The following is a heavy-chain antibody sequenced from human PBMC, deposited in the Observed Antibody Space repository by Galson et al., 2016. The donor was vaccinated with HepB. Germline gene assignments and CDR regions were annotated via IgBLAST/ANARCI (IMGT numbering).Heavy chain of an antibody. Sequence: SLRLSCAASGFTFSDFGMHWVRQAPGKGLEWVAVIWYDGSRKYYADSVRGRFAISRDNSKNTLYLQMNSLRAEDTAVYYCARLGSCTGDICYTQGGYYYYAMDVWGIGTTVTVSS. CDR3: ARLGSCTGDICYTQGGYYYYAMDV. V-gene: IGHV3-33*01. CDR1: GFTFSDFG. J-gene: IGHJ6*04. D-gene: IGHD2-8*02. CDR2: IWYDGSRK.